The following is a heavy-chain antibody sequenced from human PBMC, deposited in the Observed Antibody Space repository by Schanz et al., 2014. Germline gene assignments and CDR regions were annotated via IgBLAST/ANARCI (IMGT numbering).Heavy chain of an antibody. CDR3: TRVDSGYDSHRYGYYYDMDV. D-gene: IGHD5-12*01. V-gene: IGHV3-11*01. CDR1: GFTFSDYY. J-gene: IGHJ6*03. Sequence: QVQLVESGGGLVKPGGSLRLSCAASGFTFSDYYMSRIRQAPGKGLEWVSYISSSGSTIYYADSVKGRFTISRDNAKNSQYLRMNSLRAEDTAGYYCTRVDSGYDSHRYGYYYDMDVWGKGTTVTVSS. CDR2: ISSSGSTI.